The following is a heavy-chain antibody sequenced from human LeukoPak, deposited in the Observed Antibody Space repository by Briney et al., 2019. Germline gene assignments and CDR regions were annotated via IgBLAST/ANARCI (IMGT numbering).Heavy chain of an antibody. CDR2: FDPEDGET. J-gene: IGHJ4*02. V-gene: IGHV1-24*01. D-gene: IGHD3-22*01. CDR3: ARDRTYYYGSSGSGFDY. CDR1: GYTLTELS. Sequence: ASVKVSCKVSGYTLTELSMHWVRQAPGKGLEWMGGFDPEDGETIYAQKFQGRVTMTEDTSTDTAYTELSRLRSDDTAVYYCARDRTYYYGSSGSGFDYWGQGTLVTVSS.